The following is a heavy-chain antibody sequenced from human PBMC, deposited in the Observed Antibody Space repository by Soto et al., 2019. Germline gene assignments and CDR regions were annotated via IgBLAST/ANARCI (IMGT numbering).Heavy chain of an antibody. CDR3: ARDPYCSGGSCYSYSFGSDAFDI. D-gene: IGHD2-15*01. J-gene: IGHJ3*02. CDR2: INHSGST. CDR1: GGSFSGYY. V-gene: IGHV4-34*01. Sequence: SETLSLTCAVYGGSFSGYYWSWIRQPPGKGLEWIGEINHSGSTNYNPSLKSRVTISVDTSKNQFSLKLSSVTAADTAVYYCARDPYCSGGSCYSYSFGSDAFDIWGQGTMVTVSS.